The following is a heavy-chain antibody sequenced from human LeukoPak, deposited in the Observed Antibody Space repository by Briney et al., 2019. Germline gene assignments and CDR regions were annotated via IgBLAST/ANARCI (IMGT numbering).Heavy chain of an antibody. CDR2: ISGNSGNR. CDR1: GYSFSSYG. D-gene: IGHD4-17*01. Sequence: ASVKVSCKASGYSFSSYGISWVRQAPGKGLEWMGWISGNSGNRNYAQNLQGRVTMTTDTSTNTAYMELRSLRSDDTAVYYCAREGGAVTKHAFDIWGQGTMVTVSS. CDR3: AREGGAVTKHAFDI. V-gene: IGHV1-18*01. J-gene: IGHJ3*02.